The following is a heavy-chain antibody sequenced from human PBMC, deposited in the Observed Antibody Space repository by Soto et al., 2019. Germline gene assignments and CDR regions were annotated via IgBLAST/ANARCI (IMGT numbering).Heavy chain of an antibody. CDR2: ISGSGDST. V-gene: IGHV3-23*01. Sequence: GGSLRLSCEASGFTFSNSAMSWVRQAPGKGLEWVSAISGSGDSTYYADSVKGRFSISRDNSKNTLYLQMNSLRAEDTALYYCAKEPRYYYGSGSPHFDYWGQGSLVTVSS. J-gene: IGHJ4*02. CDR3: AKEPRYYYGSGSPHFDY. D-gene: IGHD3-10*01. CDR1: GFTFSNSA.